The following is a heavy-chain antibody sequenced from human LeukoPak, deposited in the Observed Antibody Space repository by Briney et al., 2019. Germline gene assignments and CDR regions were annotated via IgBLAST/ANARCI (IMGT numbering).Heavy chain of an antibody. CDR1: GGSISSYY. V-gene: IGHV4-59*12. CDR3: ARDSAYYYYYMDV. J-gene: IGHJ6*03. CDR2: IYYSGSA. D-gene: IGHD3-10*01. Sequence: SETLSLTCTVSGGSISSYYWSWIRQPPGKGLGWIAYIYYSGSANYNPSLKSRVTISIDTSKNQFSLKLNSVTAADTAVYYCARDSAYYYYYMDVWGKGTTVTVSS.